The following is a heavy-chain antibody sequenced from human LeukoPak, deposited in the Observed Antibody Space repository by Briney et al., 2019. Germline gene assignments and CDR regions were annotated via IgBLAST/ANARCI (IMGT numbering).Heavy chain of an antibody. Sequence: GGSLRLSSTASGFSFSCNSMNWVRQAPGKGLECVSYISSSGTIIYYADSVRGRFTISRDNAKHSLYLRMNSLRDEDTAVYYRARHAHHYDILTTLHYWGQGTLVTVSS. CDR2: ISSSGTII. CDR1: GFSFSCNS. D-gene: IGHD3-9*01. CDR3: ARHAHHYDILTTLHY. J-gene: IGHJ4*02. V-gene: IGHV3-48*02.